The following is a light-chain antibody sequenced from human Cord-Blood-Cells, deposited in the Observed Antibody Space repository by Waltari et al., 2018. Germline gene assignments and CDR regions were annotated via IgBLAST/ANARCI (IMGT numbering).Light chain of an antibody. CDR3: QQYGSSPYT. CDR1: QSVSSSY. CDR2: GAS. V-gene: IGKV3-20*01. Sequence: EIVLPQSPGTLSLSPGERTTLSCRARQSVSSSYLAWYQQKTGQAPGLLIYGASSRATGIPARFRGSGAGKDFTLTISRLEPEDFAVYYCQQYGSSPYTFGQGTKLAIK. J-gene: IGKJ2*01.